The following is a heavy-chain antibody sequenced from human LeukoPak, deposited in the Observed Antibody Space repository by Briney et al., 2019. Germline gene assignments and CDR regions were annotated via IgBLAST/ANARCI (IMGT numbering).Heavy chain of an antibody. CDR3: ARDLPCSSTSCYHFFTAMDV. CDR1: GGSISSYY. Sequence: SETLSLTCTVSGGSISSYYWSWIRQPPGKGLEWIGYIYYSGSTNYNPSLKSRVTISVDTSKNQFSLKLSSVTAADTAVYYCARDLPCSSTSCYHFFTAMDVWGQGTTVTVSS. J-gene: IGHJ6*02. V-gene: IGHV4-59*01. D-gene: IGHD2-2*01. CDR2: IYYSGST.